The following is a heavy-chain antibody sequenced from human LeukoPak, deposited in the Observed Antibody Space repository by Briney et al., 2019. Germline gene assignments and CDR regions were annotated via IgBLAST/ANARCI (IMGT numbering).Heavy chain of an antibody. D-gene: IGHD6-19*01. J-gene: IGHJ4*02. V-gene: IGHV4-39*01. CDR1: GGSISNSNYY. CDR2: AYYSGTT. Sequence: SETLSLTCTVSGGSISNSNYYWGWIRQPPGKGLEWIGGAYYSGTTYYSPSLKSRVTISVDTSRNHFSLNLNSVTAADTAVYYCARHSSSAWYYYFDYRGQGSFVTVSS. CDR3: ARHSSSAWYYYFDY.